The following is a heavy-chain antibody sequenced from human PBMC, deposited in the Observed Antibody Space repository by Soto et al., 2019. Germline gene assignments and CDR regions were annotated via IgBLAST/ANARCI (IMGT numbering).Heavy chain of an antibody. V-gene: IGHV3-21*01. CDR2: ISSSSSYI. CDR1: GFTFSSYS. Sequence: EVQLVESGGGLVKPGGSLRLSCAASGFTFSSYSMNWVRQAPGKGLEWVSSISSSSSYIYYADSVKGRFTISRDNAKNSLYLQMNSLRAEDTAVYYCKRDGYNSSGNWHSMDVWGQGTTVTVSS. CDR3: KRDGYNSSGNWHSMDV. D-gene: IGHD3-22*01. J-gene: IGHJ6*02.